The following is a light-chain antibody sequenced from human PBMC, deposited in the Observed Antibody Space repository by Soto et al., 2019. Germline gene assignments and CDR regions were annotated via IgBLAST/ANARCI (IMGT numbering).Light chain of an antibody. Sequence: QSVLTQPRSVSGSPGQSVTISCTGTSSDIGGYNFVSWYQQHPGKAPKVMIYDVGKRPSGVPDSFSCSKSGNTASLTISGHQADDEGDYYCCSYAGSYTLVFGGGTKLTVL. CDR1: SSDIGGYNF. J-gene: IGLJ2*01. CDR2: DVG. CDR3: CSYAGSYTLV. V-gene: IGLV2-11*01.